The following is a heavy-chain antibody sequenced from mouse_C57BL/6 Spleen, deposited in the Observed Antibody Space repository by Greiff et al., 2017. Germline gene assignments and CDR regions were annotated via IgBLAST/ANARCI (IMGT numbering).Heavy chain of an antibody. Sequence: VQLVASGAELVRPGTSVKMSCKASGYTFTNYWIGWAKQRPGHGLEWLGDIYPGGGYTNYNEKFKGKATLTADKSSSTAYMQFSSLTSEDSAIYYCARLNGSSYDYYAMDYWGQGTSVTVSS. V-gene: IGHV1-63*01. CDR1: GYTFTNYW. CDR2: IYPGGGYT. CDR3: ARLNGSSYDYYAMDY. J-gene: IGHJ4*01. D-gene: IGHD1-1*01.